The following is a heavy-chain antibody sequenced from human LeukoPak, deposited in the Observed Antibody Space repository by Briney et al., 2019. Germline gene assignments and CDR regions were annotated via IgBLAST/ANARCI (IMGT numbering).Heavy chain of an antibody. CDR2: IYYSGST. Sequence: SSETLSLTCTVSGGSISSSSYYWGWIRQPPGKGLEWIGSIYYSGSTYYNPSLKSRVTISVDTSKNQFSLKLSSVTAADTAVYYCARQGWGGGYSNYYFGHLDDAFGIWGQGTMVTVSS. CDR3: ARQGWGGGYSNYYFGHLDDAFGI. D-gene: IGHD4-11*01. V-gene: IGHV4-39*01. CDR1: GGSISSSSYY. J-gene: IGHJ3*02.